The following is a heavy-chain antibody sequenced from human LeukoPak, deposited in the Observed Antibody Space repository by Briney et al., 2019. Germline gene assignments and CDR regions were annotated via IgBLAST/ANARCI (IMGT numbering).Heavy chain of an antibody. J-gene: IGHJ6*02. CDR3: ARVGHYYDSSGYYFSPYYSGMDV. CDR1: GGSISSYY. Sequence: TSETLSLTCTVSGGSISSYYWSWIRQPAGKGLEWIWRIYTSGSTNYNPSLKSRVTMSVDTSKNQFSLKLSSVTASDTDVYYCARVGHYYDSSGYYFSPYYSGMDVWGQGTTVTVSS. CDR2: IYTSGST. D-gene: IGHD3-22*01. V-gene: IGHV4-4*07.